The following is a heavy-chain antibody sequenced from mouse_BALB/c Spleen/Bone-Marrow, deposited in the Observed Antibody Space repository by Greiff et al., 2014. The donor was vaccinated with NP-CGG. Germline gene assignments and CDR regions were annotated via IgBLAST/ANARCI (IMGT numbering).Heavy chain of an antibody. J-gene: IGHJ4*01. Sequence: QVQLQQSGTVLARPGASVKMSCKASGYTFTSYWMHWVKLRPGQGFEWIGEINPSNGGTNYNEKFKRKATLTVDKSSSTAYMQLSSLTSEDSAVYYCARSPYERDAMDYWGQGTSVTVSS. CDR2: INPSNGGT. CDR3: ARSPYERDAMDY. V-gene: IGHV1-53*01. CDR1: GYTFTSYW. D-gene: IGHD2-10*02.